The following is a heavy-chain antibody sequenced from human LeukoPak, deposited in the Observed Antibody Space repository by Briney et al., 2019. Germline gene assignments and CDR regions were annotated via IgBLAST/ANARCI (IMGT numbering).Heavy chain of an antibody. D-gene: IGHD4-23*01. CDR2: ISGSGGST. CDR3: MAYGGNSF. V-gene: IGHV3-23*01. CDR1: GFTFSSYA. Sequence: PGGSLRLSCAASGFTFSSYAMSWVRRAPGKGLEWVSAISGSGGSTYYADSVKGRFSISREHSENTLYLQMNSLRAEDTALYYCMAYGGNSFWGQGTLVTVPS. J-gene: IGHJ4*02.